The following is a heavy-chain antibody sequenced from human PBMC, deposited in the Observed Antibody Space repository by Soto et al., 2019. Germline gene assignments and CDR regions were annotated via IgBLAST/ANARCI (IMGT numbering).Heavy chain of an antibody. D-gene: IGHD6-6*01. Sequence: HPGGSLRLSCAASGFSVSSSYMSWVRQAPGKGLEWVSVIYSGGSTYYADSVKGRFTLSRDNSKNTLFLQMNSLRAEDTAVYYCAREGSSSFWGQGTLVTVSS. J-gene: IGHJ4*02. V-gene: IGHV3-53*01. CDR2: IYSGGST. CDR1: GFSVSSSY. CDR3: AREGSSSF.